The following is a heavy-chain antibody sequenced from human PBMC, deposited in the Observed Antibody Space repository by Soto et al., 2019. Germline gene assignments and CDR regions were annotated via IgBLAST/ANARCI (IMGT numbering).Heavy chain of an antibody. D-gene: IGHD6-19*01. CDR3: ARDGSGWYVYYYGMDV. J-gene: IGHJ6*02. Sequence: ASVKVSCKVSGYTFTSYGISWVRQAPGQGLEWMGWISAYNGNTNYAQKLQGRVTMTTDTSTSTAYMELRSLRSDDTAVYYCARDGSGWYVYYYGMDVWGQGTTVTVSS. CDR2: ISAYNGNT. CDR1: GYTFTSYG. V-gene: IGHV1-18*04.